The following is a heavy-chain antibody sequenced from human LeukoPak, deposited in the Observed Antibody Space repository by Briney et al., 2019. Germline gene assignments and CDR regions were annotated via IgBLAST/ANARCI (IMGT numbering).Heavy chain of an antibody. J-gene: IGHJ4*02. D-gene: IGHD3-3*01. V-gene: IGHV3-23*01. Sequence: PGGSLRLSCAASGFTFSSYAMSWARQAPGKGLEWVSAISGSGGSTYYADSVKGRFTISRDNSKNTLYLQMNSLRAEDTAVYYCAKLTIFGVVIIPRGYFDYWGQGTLVTVSS. CDR1: GFTFSSYA. CDR3: AKLTIFGVVIIPRGYFDY. CDR2: ISGSGGST.